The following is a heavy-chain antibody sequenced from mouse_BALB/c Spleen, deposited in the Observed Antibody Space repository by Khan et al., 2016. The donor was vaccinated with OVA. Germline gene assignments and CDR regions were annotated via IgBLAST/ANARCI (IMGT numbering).Heavy chain of an antibody. D-gene: IGHD2-10*01. CDR3: ARQPYYHYNVMDY. CDR2: MWSDGST. J-gene: IGHJ4*01. CDR1: GFSLTNYG. Sequence: VQLLESGPGLVAPSQSLSITCTIPGFSLTNYGIHWVRQPPGKGLEWLALMWSDGSTTYNSALKSRLTISKDKSKSQVFLKMNSLQTDDTAMYFCARQPYYHYNVMDYWGQGTSVTVSS. V-gene: IGHV2-6-1*01.